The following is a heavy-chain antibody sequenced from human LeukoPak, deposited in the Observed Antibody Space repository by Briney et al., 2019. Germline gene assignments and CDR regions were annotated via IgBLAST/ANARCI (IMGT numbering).Heavy chain of an antibody. D-gene: IGHD4-17*01. Sequence: SETLSLTCTVSGGSISSSSYYWGWIRQPPGKGLEWIGSIYYSGSTYYNPSLKSRVTISVDTSKNQFSLKLNSVTAATTAVYYCARHNRYGDYAQFGYWGQGTLVTVSS. CDR3: ARHNRYGDYAQFGY. J-gene: IGHJ4*02. CDR1: GGSISSSSYY. V-gene: IGHV4-39*01. CDR2: IYYSGST.